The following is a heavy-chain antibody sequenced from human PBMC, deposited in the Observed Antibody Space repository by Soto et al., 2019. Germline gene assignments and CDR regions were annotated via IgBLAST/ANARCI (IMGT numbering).Heavy chain of an antibody. V-gene: IGHV1-8*01. D-gene: IGHD1-7*01. J-gene: IGHJ4*02. CDR2: MNPNSGNT. Sequence: AQLVQSGAEVKKPGASVKVSCKASGYTFTGYDINWVRQATGQGLEWMGWMNPNSGNTGYAQNFQGRVTMTRDNSITTAYMQLTRLRDDASAVDYSAIERVGTPGIAFRGQGTLFNVS. CDR1: GYTFTGYD. CDR3: AIERVGTPGIAF.